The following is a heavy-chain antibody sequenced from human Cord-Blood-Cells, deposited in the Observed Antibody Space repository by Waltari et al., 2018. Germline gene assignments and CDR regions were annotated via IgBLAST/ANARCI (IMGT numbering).Heavy chain of an antibody. V-gene: IGHV1-2*02. CDR2: INPNSGGT. D-gene: IGHD3-3*01. CDR1: GYTLHGYY. J-gene: IGHJ4*02. Sequence: QVQLVQSGAEVKNPGASGKVSCKASGYTLHGYYMPWVRQAPGQGLEWMGWINPNSGGTNYAQKFQGRVTMTRDTSISTAYMELSRLRSDDTAVYYCARAKDFWSGYYDYWGQGTLVTVSS. CDR3: ARAKDFWSGYYDY.